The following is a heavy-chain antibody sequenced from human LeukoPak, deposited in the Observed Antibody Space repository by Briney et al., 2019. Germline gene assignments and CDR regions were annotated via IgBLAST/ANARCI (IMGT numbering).Heavy chain of an antibody. CDR1: GFTFSSYA. CDR2: ISYDGSNK. J-gene: IGHJ4*02. CDR3: ARDAGGRFDY. D-gene: IGHD3-16*01. V-gene: IGHV3-30-3*01. Sequence: GGSLRLSCAASGFTFSSYAMHWVRQAPDKGLEWVAVISYDGSNKYYADSVKGRFTISRDNSKNTLYLQMNSLRAGETAVYYCARDAGGRFDYWGQGTLVTVSS.